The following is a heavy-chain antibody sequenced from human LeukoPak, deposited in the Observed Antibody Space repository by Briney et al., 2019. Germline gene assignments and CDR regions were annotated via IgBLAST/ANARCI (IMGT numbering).Heavy chain of an antibody. V-gene: IGHV4-39*01. CDR3: ARLIDQLLSF. D-gene: IGHD2-2*01. CDR1: GGTISTYY. CDR2: IYYSGST. Sequence: SETLSLTCTVSGGTISTYYWNWIRQPPGKGLEWIGSIYYSGSTYYNPSLKSRVTISVDTSKNQFSLKLSSVTAADTAVYYCARLIDQLLSFWGQGTLVTVSS. J-gene: IGHJ4*02.